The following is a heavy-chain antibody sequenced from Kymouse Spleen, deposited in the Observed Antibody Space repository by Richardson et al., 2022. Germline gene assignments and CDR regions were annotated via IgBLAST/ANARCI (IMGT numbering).Heavy chain of an antibody. J-gene: IGHJ6*02. D-gene: IGHD3-9*01. CDR2: INSDGSST. CDR3: ARGYYDILTGYYNVYYYYGMDV. V-gene: IGHV3-74*01. CDR1: GFTFSSYW. Sequence: EVQLVESGGGLVQPGGSLRLSCAASGFTFSSYWMHWVRQAPGKGLVWVSRINSDGSSTSYADSVKGRFTISRDNAKNTLYLQMNSLRAEDTAVYYCARGYYDILTGYYNVYYYYGMDVWGQGTTVTVSS.